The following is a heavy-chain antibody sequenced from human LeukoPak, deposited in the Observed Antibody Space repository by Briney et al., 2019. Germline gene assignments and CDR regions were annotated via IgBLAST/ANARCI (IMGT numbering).Heavy chain of an antibody. J-gene: IGHJ4*02. V-gene: IGHV4-59*01. Sequence: SETLSLTCTVSGGSISSYFWSWIRQPPGKGLEWIGYVYYSGSTNYNPSLKSRVTISVDTSKNQFSLKLSSVTAADTAVYYCASSTYYYDSSGYYWMFDYWGQGTLVTVSS. D-gene: IGHD3-22*01. CDR3: ASSTYYYDSSGYYWMFDY. CDR2: VYYSGST. CDR1: GGSISSYF.